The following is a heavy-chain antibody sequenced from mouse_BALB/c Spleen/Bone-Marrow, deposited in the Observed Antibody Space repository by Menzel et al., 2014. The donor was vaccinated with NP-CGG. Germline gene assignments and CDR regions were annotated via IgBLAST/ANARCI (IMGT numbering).Heavy chain of an antibody. J-gene: IGHJ3*01. CDR3: ARAYGNYAFAY. V-gene: IGHV3-2*02. D-gene: IGHD2-1*01. CDR1: GYSITSDYA. Sequence: VQLQQSGPGLVKPSQSLSLPCTLTGYSITSDYAWHWIRQFPGDKLEWMGYISYSGTTNYNPSLKSRISITRDTSKNQFFLQLNSVTAEDTATYYCARAYGNYAFAYWGQGTLVTVSA. CDR2: ISYSGTT.